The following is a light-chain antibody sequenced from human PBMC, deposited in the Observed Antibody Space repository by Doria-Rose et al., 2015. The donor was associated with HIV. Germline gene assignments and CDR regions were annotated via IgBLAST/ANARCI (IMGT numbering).Light chain of an antibody. CDR2: AAS. CDR3: QQSYTYPRT. Sequence: QLTQSPSSLSASVGDRVTITCRASQSISSYLNWYQQEPGKAPRLLIYAASSLQSGVPSRFSGSGSGTDFTLTISSLQPEDFATYYCQQSYTYPRTFGQGTKVEIK. V-gene: IGKV1-39*01. CDR1: QSISSY. J-gene: IGKJ1*01.